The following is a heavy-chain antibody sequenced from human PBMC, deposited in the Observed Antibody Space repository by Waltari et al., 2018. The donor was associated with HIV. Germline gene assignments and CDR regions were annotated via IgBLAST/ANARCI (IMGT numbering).Heavy chain of an antibody. D-gene: IGHD3-10*01. Sequence: QVQLVQSGAEVKKPGASVKVSCKASGYTFTRHDINRVRQATGQGLEWMGWMNPNSGNTGYAQKFQGRVTMTRNTSISTAYMELNSLRSEDTAVYYCARGRNMIRGKYYYYYGMDVWGQGTTVTVSS. CDR2: MNPNSGNT. CDR1: GYTFTRHD. CDR3: ARGRNMIRGKYYYYYGMDV. J-gene: IGHJ6*02. V-gene: IGHV1-8*01.